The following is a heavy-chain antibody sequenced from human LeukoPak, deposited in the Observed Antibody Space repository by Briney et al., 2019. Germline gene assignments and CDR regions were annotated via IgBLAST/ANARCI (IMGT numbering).Heavy chain of an antibody. CDR2: MNPNRGNK. CDR1: GYTFTSYD. D-gene: IGHD5-24*01. J-gene: IGHJ4*02. V-gene: IGHV1-8*01. Sequence: GAXVKVSCKASGYTFTSYDMNWVRQAPGQGLEWMGWMNPNRGNKDYAQKMQGRVTMNRNTYKRKAYMEVSSLRAEDTAVYYCASGGLQEFDYWGQGTLVTVSS. CDR3: ASGGLQEFDY.